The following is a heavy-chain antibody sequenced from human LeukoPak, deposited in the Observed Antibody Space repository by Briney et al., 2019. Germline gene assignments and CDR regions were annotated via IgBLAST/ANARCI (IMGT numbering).Heavy chain of an antibody. CDR3: ARVRGYRNSRSNWFDP. V-gene: IGHV4-39*07. CDR1: GGSISSSSYY. J-gene: IGHJ5*02. Sequence: PSETLSLTCTVSGGSISSSSYYWGWIRQPPGKGLEWIGEINHSGSTNYNPSLKSRVTISVDTSKNQFSLKLSSVTAADTAVYYCARVRGYRNSRSNWFDPWGQGTLVTVSS. D-gene: IGHD6-13*01. CDR2: INHSGST.